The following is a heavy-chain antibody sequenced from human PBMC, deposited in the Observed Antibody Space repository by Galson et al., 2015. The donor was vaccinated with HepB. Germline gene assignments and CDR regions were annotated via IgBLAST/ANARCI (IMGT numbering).Heavy chain of an antibody. CDR3: ARTALLWFGESHGWFDP. J-gene: IGHJ5*02. CDR1: GGSVSSGSYY. CDR2: IYYSGST. D-gene: IGHD3-10*01. V-gene: IGHV4-61*01. Sequence: ETLSLTCTVSGGSVSSGSYYWSWIRQPPGKGLEWIGYIYYSGSTNYNPSLKSRVTISVDTSKNQFSLKLSSVTAADTAVYYCARTALLWFGESHGWFDPWGQGTLVTVSS.